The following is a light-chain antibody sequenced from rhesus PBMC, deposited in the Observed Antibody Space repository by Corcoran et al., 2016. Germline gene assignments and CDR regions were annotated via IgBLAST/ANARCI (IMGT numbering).Light chain of an antibody. CDR3: QHGYGTPFT. V-gene: IGKV1-74*01. Sequence: DIQMTQSPSSLSASVGDRVTITCRARENVNNYLNWYQQQPGKAPKLLIYKASTLQSGVPSRFSGSGSGTDYTLTISSLQSEDVATYYCQHGYGTPFTFGPGTKLDIK. J-gene: IGKJ3*01. CDR1: ENVNNY. CDR2: KAS.